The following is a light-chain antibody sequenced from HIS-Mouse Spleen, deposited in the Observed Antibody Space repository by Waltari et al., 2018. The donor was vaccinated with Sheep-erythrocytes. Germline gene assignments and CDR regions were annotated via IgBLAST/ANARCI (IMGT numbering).Light chain of an antibody. J-gene: IGLJ2*01. CDR2: QDS. CDR3: QAWDSSTVV. CDR1: KLGDKY. Sequence: SYELTQPPSVSVSPGQTASITCSGDKLGDKYACWSQQKPGQSPVLVIYQDSKRPSGTPERFSGSNVGNTATLSIGGTQAMDEADYYCQAWDSSTVVFGGGTKLTVL. V-gene: IGLV3-1*01.